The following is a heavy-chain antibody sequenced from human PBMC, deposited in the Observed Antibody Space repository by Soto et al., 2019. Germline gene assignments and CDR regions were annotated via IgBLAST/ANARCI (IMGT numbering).Heavy chain of an antibody. Sequence: EVQLLESGGGLVQPGGSLRLSCAASRFTFSNHARTWVRRAPGQGLEWVSAISGNGVSTYYADSVKGRFTISRETTENTLYLQMNSRRADDTAVYYCAKNSGYDYYDISGIEYWGQGTLVTVSS. D-gene: IGHD3-22*01. V-gene: IGHV3-23*01. CDR2: ISGNGVST. J-gene: IGHJ4*02. CDR3: AKNSGYDYYDISGIEY. CDR1: RFTFSNHA.